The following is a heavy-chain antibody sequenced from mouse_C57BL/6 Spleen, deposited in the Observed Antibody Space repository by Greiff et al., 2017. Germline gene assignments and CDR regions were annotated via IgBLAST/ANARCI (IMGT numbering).Heavy chain of an antibody. Sequence: LEESGAELVRPGTSVKMSCKASGYTFTNYWIGWAKQRPGHGLEWIGDIYPGGGYTNYNEKFKGKATLTADKSSSTAYMQFSSLTSEDSAIYYCARKSYYYGSSSLDYWGQGTTLTVSS. J-gene: IGHJ2*01. CDR1: GYTFTNYW. V-gene: IGHV1-63*01. CDR3: ARKSYYYGSSSLDY. CDR2: IYPGGGYT. D-gene: IGHD1-1*01.